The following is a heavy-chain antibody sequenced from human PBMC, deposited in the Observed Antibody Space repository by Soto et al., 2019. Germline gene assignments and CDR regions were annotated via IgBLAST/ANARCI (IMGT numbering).Heavy chain of an antibody. D-gene: IGHD3-22*01. V-gene: IGHV3-23*01. J-gene: IGHJ3*02. CDR3: ARTYDGSGPNSGGYAFDI. CDR1: GFTFTYYS. Sequence: GGSLRLSCVASSGFTFTYYSMSWVRQAPGKGLEWVAHISGRGDTTYYADSVKGRFTISRDNFKSTLYLQMNSLRADDTAVYYCARTYDGSGPNSGGYAFDIWGQGTMVTVSS. CDR2: ISGRGDTT.